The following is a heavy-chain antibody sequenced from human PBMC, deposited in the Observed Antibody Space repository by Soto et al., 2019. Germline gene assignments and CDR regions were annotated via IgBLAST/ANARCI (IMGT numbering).Heavy chain of an antibody. V-gene: IGHV1-69*13. Sequence: GASVKVSCKASGGTFSSYAISWVRQAPGQGLEWMGGIIPIFGTANYAQKFQGRVTITADESTSTAYMELSSLRSEDTAVYYCARWGSTVTDYYYYYGMDVWGQGTTVTVS. D-gene: IGHD4-4*01. CDR2: IIPIFGTA. J-gene: IGHJ6*02. CDR1: GGTFSSYA. CDR3: ARWGSTVTDYYYYYGMDV.